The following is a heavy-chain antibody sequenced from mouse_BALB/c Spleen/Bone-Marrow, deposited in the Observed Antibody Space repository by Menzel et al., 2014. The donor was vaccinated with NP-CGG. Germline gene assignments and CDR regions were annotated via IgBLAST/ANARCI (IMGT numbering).Heavy chain of an antibody. V-gene: IGHV1-14*01. CDR2: IIPSNDVT. J-gene: IGHJ4*01. CDR1: GYTFTSYV. CDR3: ARKRGGAMDY. Sequence: VQLQQSGPELVKPGASVKMSCKASGYTFTSYVMHWVKQKPGQGLEWIGYIIPSNDVTKYNEKFKGKATLTSDKSSNTAYVELSSLTSEDSAVYYCARKRGGAMDYWGPGTSVTVSS.